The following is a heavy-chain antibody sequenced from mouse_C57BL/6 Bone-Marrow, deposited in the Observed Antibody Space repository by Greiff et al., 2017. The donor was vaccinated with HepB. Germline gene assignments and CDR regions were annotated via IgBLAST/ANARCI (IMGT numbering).Heavy chain of an antibody. CDR3: ARYYCGSSLAWFAY. CDR2: IHPNSGST. CDR1: GYTFTSYW. V-gene: IGHV1-64*01. D-gene: IGHD1-1*01. J-gene: IGHJ3*01. Sequence: VQLQQPGAELVKPGASVKLSCKASGYTFTSYWMHWVKQRPGQGLEWIGMIHPNSGSTNYNEKFKSKATLTVDKSSSTAYMQLSSLTSEDSAVYYCARYYCGSSLAWFAYWGQGTLVTVSA.